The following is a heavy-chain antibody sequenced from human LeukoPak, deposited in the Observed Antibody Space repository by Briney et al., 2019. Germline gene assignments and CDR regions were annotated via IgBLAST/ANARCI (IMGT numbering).Heavy chain of an antibody. Sequence: GGSLRLSCAASGFTFSTYAMSWVRQAAGKGLEWVSAISSSGSTIYYADSVKGRFTISRDNAKNSLYLQMNSLRAEDTAVYYCARATVGATTFGYWGQGTLVTVSS. CDR3: ARATVGATTFGY. D-gene: IGHD1-26*01. J-gene: IGHJ4*02. CDR2: ISSSGSTI. V-gene: IGHV3-11*01. CDR1: GFTFSTYA.